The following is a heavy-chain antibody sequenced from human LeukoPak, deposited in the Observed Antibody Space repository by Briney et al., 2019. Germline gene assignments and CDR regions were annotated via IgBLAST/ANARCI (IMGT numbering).Heavy chain of an antibody. D-gene: IGHD6-13*01. CDR2: MNPNSGNT. CDR3: AKLAKVAAAGNWFDP. Sequence: GAPVKVSCKASGYSFTSHDINWVRQATGQGLEWMGWMNPNSGNTGYAQKFQGRVTMTRNTSISTAYMELSSLRSEDTAVYYCAKLAKVAAAGNWFDPWGQGTLVTVSS. CDR1: GYSFTSHD. J-gene: IGHJ5*02. V-gene: IGHV1-8*01.